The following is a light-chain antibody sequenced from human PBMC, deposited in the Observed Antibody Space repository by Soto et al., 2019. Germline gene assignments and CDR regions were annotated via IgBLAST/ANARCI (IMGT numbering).Light chain of an antibody. CDR2: GNS. CDR1: SSNIGAGYD. Sequence: QLVLTQPPSGSWAPGQRVTIACTGSSSNIGAGYDVHWYQQLPGTAPKLLIYGNSNRPSGVPDRFSGSKSGTSASLAITGLQAEDEADYYCQSYDSSLSAVVFGGGTKLTVL. CDR3: QSYDSSLSAVV. V-gene: IGLV1-40*01. J-gene: IGLJ2*01.